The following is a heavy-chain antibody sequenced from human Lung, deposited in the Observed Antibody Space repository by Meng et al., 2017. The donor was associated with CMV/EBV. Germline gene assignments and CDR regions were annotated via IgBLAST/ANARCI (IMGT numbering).Heavy chain of an antibody. J-gene: IGHJ4*02. CDR1: GGSISSSNW. CDR2: IYHSGST. Sequence: QGRLQEPGQVLVKPSGTLSLTCAVSGGSISSSNWWSWVRQPPGKGLEWIGEIYHSGSTNYNPSLKSRVTISVDKSKNQFSLKLSSVTAADTAVYYCASFPPPGKQWLVTDYWGQGTLVTVSS. D-gene: IGHD6-19*01. CDR3: ASFPPPGKQWLVTDY. V-gene: IGHV4-4*02.